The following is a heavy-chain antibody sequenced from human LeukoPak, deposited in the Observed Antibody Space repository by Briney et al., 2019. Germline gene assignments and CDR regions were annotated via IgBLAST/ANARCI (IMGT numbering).Heavy chain of an antibody. CDR3: ARDRDIVAFDF. CDR2: ITTSGSI. Sequence: GGSLRLSCAASGFAFTSYTINWVRQAPEKGLEWVSSITTSGSIKYADSVKGRFTISRDNAKNSVYLQMSSLRADDTAVYFCARDRDIVAFDFWGQGTLVTVSS. J-gene: IGHJ4*02. V-gene: IGHV3-69-1*01. CDR1: GFAFTSYT. D-gene: IGHD5-12*01.